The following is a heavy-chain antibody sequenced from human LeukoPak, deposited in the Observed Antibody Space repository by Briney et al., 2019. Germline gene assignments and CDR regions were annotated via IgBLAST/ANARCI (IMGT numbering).Heavy chain of an antibody. CDR2: IYYSGST. V-gene: IGHV4-59*01. J-gene: IGHJ6*03. CDR1: GVSISSYY. Sequence: SETLSLTCTGSGVSISSYYWSWLRPPPGKELEGIGYIYYSGSTNYNPSLKSRVTISVHTSKNQSTLKLSSVTAADTAVYYWARAKGSPAAYYYYYMDVWGKGTTVTVSS. CDR3: ARAKGSPAAYYYYYMDV. D-gene: IGHD2-2*01.